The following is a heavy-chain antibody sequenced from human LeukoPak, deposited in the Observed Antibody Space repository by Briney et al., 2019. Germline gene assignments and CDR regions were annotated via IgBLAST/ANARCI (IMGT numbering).Heavy chain of an antibody. V-gene: IGHV3-7*05. Sequence: SGGSLRLSCAASGFSFSANWMTWVRQAPGKGLEWVATIKPDGSEKYYVESVKGRFTISRDNARNSLYSQMNSLRVEDTAVYYCAREFGGGGHWGQGTLVTVSS. D-gene: IGHD2-15*01. CDR3: AREFGGGGH. CDR1: GFSFSANW. J-gene: IGHJ4*02. CDR2: IKPDGSEK.